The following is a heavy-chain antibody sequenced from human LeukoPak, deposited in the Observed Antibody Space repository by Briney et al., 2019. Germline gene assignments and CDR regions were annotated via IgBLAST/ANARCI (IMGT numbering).Heavy chain of an antibody. CDR1: GYTFTSYG. CDR2: ISAYNGNT. J-gene: IGHJ6*03. V-gene: IGHV1-18*01. D-gene: IGHD6-13*01. CDR3: ARAQLVYYYMDV. Sequence: ASVKVSCKASGYTFTSYGISWVRQAPGQSLEGMGWISAYNGNTNYAQKLQGRVTMPTDTSTSTPYLELRSLRSDDTAVYYCARAQLVYYYMDVWGKGTTVTVSS.